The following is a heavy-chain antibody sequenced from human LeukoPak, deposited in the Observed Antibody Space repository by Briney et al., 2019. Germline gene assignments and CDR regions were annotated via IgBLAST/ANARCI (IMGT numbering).Heavy chain of an antibody. D-gene: IGHD2/OR15-2a*01. V-gene: IGHV3-74*01. CDR2: INSDGSTT. CDR3: ARVGTTSYFYYYYGMDV. CDR1: GFTFSSYA. J-gene: IGHJ6*02. Sequence: PGGSLRLSCAASGFTFSSYAMSWVRQAPGKGLVWVSRINSDGSTTSYADSVKGRFTISRDNAKNTLYLQMNSLRAEDTAVYYCARVGTTSYFYYYYGMDVWGQGTTVTVSS.